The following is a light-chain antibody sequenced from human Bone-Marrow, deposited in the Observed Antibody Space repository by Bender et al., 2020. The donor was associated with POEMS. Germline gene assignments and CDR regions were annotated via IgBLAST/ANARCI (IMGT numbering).Light chain of an antibody. CDR2: SNY. CDR1: SSNIGTNA. V-gene: IGLV1-44*01. Sequence: QSVLTQPPSASGTPGQTVTISCSGTSSNIGTNAVNWYQHLPGTAPSLVVYSNYQRPSGVPARFSGSKSGTSASLAISDIQSEDEGDYYCASWDDSLSGWVFGGGNKLTVL. J-gene: IGLJ3*02. CDR3: ASWDDSLSGWV.